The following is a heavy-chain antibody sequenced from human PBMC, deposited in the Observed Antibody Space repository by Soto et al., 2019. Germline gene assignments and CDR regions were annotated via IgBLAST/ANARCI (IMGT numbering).Heavy chain of an antibody. J-gene: IGHJ5*02. CDR1: GFTFSSYA. V-gene: IGHV3-23*01. Sequence: PGGSLRLSCAASGFTFSSYAMSWVRQAPGKGLEWVSAISGSGGSTYYADSVKGRFTISRDNSKNTLYLQMNSLRAEDTAVYYCAKAKYRSGSGNGFDPWGQGTLVTVSS. D-gene: IGHD3-22*01. CDR2: ISGSGGST. CDR3: AKAKYRSGSGNGFDP.